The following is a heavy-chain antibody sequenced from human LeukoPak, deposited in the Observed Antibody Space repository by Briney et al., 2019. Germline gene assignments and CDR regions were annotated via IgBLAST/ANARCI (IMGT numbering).Heavy chain of an antibody. J-gene: IGHJ4*02. CDR1: GGSISSYF. D-gene: IGHD2-21*02. CDR2: IYYSGST. Sequence: KPSETLSLTCTVSGGSISSYFWNWIRQPPGTGLEWIGYIYYSGSTYYNPSLKSRVTISVDTSKNQFSLKLSSVTAADTAVYYCARGVTLKSFDYWGQGTLVTVSS. V-gene: IGHV4-59*12. CDR3: ARGVTLKSFDY.